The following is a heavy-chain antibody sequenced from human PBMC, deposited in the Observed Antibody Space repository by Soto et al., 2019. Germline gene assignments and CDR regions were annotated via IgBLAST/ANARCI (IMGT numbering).Heavy chain of an antibody. J-gene: IGHJ4*02. Sequence: EVQLVESGGGMVQPGGSLRLSCAASGFIFSTYSMNWVRQAPGKGLEWVSSIKSDGSRTPYADSVKGRFTISRDNGKNTVYLEMNSLRAEDTAVYYCARDEGDAMVRGYDMWGQGTLVAVSS. V-gene: IGHV3-74*03. CDR3: ARDEGDAMVRGYDM. D-gene: IGHD3-10*01. CDR1: GFIFSTYS. CDR2: IKSDGSRT.